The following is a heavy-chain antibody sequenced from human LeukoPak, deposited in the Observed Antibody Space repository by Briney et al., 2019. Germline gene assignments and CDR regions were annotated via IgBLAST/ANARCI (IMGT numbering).Heavy chain of an antibody. D-gene: IGHD5-24*01. CDR1: GNTFINYY. Sequence: ASVKVSCKAPGNTFINYYIHWVRQAPGQGLEWMGWINPNSGGTNYAQKFQGRVTMTRDTSISTAYMELSRLRSDDTAVYYCARDDRDGYLDYWGQGTLVTVSS. V-gene: IGHV1-2*02. J-gene: IGHJ4*02. CDR2: INPNSGGT. CDR3: ARDDRDGYLDY.